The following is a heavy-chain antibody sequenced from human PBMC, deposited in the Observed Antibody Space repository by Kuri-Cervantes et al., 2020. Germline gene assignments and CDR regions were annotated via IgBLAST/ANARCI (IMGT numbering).Heavy chain of an antibody. CDR3: ARDVADRSWYLGYYYYGMDV. J-gene: IGHJ6*02. CDR1: GFTFDDYA. V-gene: IGHV3-9*01. D-gene: IGHD6-13*01. Sequence: SLKISCAASGFTFDDYAMHWVRQAPGKGLVWVSGISWNSGSIGYADSVKGRFTISRDNAKNSLYLQMNSLRAEDTAVYYCARDVADRSWYLGYYYYGMDVWGQGTTVTVSS. CDR2: ISWNSGSI.